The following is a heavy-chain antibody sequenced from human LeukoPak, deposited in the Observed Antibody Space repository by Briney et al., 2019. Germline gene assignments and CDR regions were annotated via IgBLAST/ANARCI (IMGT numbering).Heavy chain of an antibody. CDR3: ARHGGIAMTPGY. V-gene: IGHV4-39*01. CDR1: GGSLSGSY. J-gene: IGHJ4*02. D-gene: IGHD3-16*01. Sequence: SETLSLTCDVNGGSLSGSYWSWIRQSPEKGLEWIGSIYYSGSTYYNPSLKSRVTISVDTSKNQFSLKLSSVTAADTAVYYCARHGGIAMTPGYWGQGTLVTVSS. CDR2: IYYSGST.